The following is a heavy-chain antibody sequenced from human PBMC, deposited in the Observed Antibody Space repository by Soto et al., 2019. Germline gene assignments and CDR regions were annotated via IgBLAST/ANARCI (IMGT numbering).Heavy chain of an antibody. J-gene: IGHJ6*02. CDR3: ARDYSYGYYYYGMDV. CDR2: ILPIFSTA. D-gene: IGHD5-18*01. Sequence: ASVKVSCKASGGAFVSYAISWVRQAPGQGLEWMGGILPIFSTANYAQKLQGRATITADESTSTVYLELSSLRSEDTAVYFCARDYSYGYYYYGMDVWGQGTTVTVSS. V-gene: IGHV1-69*13. CDR1: GGAFVSYA.